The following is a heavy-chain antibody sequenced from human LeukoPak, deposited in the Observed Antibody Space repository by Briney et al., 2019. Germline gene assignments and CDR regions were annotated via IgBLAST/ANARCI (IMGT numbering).Heavy chain of an antibody. CDR1: GFTFSVYS. V-gene: IGHV3-7*01. Sequence: GGSLRLSCAVSGFTFSVYSMSWVRQAPGKGLEWVANIKQDGSEKYYVDSVKGRFTISRDNAKNSLYLQMNSLRAEDTAVYYCARDPECSGGSCYSDYYYMDVWGKGTTVTVSS. J-gene: IGHJ6*03. D-gene: IGHD2-15*01. CDR3: ARDPECSGGSCYSDYYYMDV. CDR2: IKQDGSEK.